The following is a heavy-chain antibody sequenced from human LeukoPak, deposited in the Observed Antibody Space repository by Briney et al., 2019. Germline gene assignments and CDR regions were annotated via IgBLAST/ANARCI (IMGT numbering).Heavy chain of an antibody. D-gene: IGHD1-1*01. J-gene: IGHJ4*02. Sequence: SVKVSCKASGGTFSSYAISWVRQAPGQGLEWMGRIIPILGIANYAQKFQGRVTITADKSTSTACMELSSLRSEDTAVYYCARFIHLGGTDYWGQGTLVTVSS. V-gene: IGHV1-69*04. CDR2: IIPILGIA. CDR1: GGTFSSYA. CDR3: ARFIHLGGTDY.